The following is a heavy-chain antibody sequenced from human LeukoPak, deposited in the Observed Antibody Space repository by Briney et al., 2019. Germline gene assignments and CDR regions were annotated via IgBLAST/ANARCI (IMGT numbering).Heavy chain of an antibody. D-gene: IGHD3-10*01. CDR2: IYHSGST. Sequence: PSQTLSLTCAVSGGSISSGGYSWSWIRQPPGKGLEWIGYIYHSGSTYYNPSLKSRVTISVDRSKNQFSLKPSSVTAADTAVYYCARGRDGSELDYWGQGTLVTVSS. J-gene: IGHJ4*02. CDR1: GGSISSGGYS. V-gene: IGHV4-30-2*01. CDR3: ARGRDGSELDY.